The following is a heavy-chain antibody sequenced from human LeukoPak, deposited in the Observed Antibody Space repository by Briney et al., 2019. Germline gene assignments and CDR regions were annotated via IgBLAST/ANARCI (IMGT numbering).Heavy chain of an antibody. CDR2: IYYSGST. CDR1: GXSVSSYY. CDR3: ARLRYYDFWSGPLPMDV. V-gene: IGHV4-59*08. Sequence: SETLSLTCTVSGXSVSSYYWSWIRQPPGKGLEWIGYIYYSGSTNYNPSVKSRVTISVDPSKNQFSLKLSSVTAADTAVYYCARLRYYDFWSGPLPMDVWGQGTTVTVSS. J-gene: IGHJ6*02. D-gene: IGHD3-3*01.